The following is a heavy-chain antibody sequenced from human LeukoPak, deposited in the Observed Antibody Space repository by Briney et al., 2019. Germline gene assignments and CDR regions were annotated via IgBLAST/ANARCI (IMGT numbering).Heavy chain of an antibody. D-gene: IGHD3-10*01. J-gene: IGHJ6*04. Sequence: GRSLRLFCAASGFTFSSYGMHWVRQAPGKGLEWVAVIWYDGSNKYYADSVKGRFTISRDNSKNTLYLQMNSLRAEDTAVYYCARGLLWFGELDYYYYYGMDVWGKGTTVTVSS. CDR1: GFTFSSYG. V-gene: IGHV3-33*01. CDR3: ARGLLWFGELDYYYYYGMDV. CDR2: IWYDGSNK.